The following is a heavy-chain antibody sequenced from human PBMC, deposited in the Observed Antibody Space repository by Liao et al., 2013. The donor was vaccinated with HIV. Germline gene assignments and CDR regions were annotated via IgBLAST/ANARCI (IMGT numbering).Heavy chain of an antibody. Sequence: QVQLQESGPGLVKPSQTLSLTCSVSGGSLSSGTYYWSWIRQPAGKGLEWIGRIYSSGSTNYNPSLKSRVTLSVDTSENQFSLNLTSLTAADTAVFYCAGLHNWSFDLWGRGTLVTVSS. CDR2: IYSSGST. V-gene: IGHV4-61*02. CDR1: GGSLSSGTYY. D-gene: IGHD2-15*01. CDR3: AGLHNWSFDL. J-gene: IGHJ2*01.